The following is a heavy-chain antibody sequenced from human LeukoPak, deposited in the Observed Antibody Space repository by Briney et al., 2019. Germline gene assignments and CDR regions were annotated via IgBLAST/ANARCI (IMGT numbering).Heavy chain of an antibody. J-gene: IGHJ4*02. D-gene: IGHD6-13*01. V-gene: IGHV5-51*01. CDR3: VRHGLGSSWFGFDY. CDR2: IYPGDSDP. Sequence: GESLKISCKGSGYTFTTYWIGWVRQMPGKALEWMGIIYPGDSDPRYSPSFQGQVTISADKSISTAYLQWSSLKASDSAMYYCVRHGLGSSWFGFDYWGQGTLVTVSS. CDR1: GYTFTTYW.